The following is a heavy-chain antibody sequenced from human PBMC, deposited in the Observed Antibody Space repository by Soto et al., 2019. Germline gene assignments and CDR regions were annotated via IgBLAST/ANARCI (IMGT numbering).Heavy chain of an antibody. Sequence: SETLSLTCTVSDGSVISGSYYWNWIRQPPGKGLEWIGFIYYSGSTHYNPSLQSRVTISVDTSRNQFSLRLSSVTAADTAIYYCASATLMVRGVINWGQGTLVAVSS. V-gene: IGHV4-61*01. CDR1: DGSVISGSYY. D-gene: IGHD3-10*01. CDR2: IYYSGST. CDR3: ASATLMVRGVIN. J-gene: IGHJ4*02.